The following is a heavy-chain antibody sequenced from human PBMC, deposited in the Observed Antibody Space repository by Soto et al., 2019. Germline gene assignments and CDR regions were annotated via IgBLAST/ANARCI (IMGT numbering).Heavy chain of an antibody. CDR3: ARVDSSRAGRIDY. D-gene: IGHD6-19*01. V-gene: IGHV3-30-3*01. CDR1: GFTFSSYA. Sequence: GGSLRLSCAASGFTFSSYAMHWVRQAPGKGLEWVAVISYDGSNKYYADSVKGRFTISRDNSKNTLYLQMNSLRAEDTAVYYCARVDSSRAGRIDYWGQGTLVTVSS. J-gene: IGHJ4*02. CDR2: ISYDGSNK.